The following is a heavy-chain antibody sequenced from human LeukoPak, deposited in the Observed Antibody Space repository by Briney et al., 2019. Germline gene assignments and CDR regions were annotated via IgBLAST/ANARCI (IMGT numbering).Heavy chain of an antibody. D-gene: IGHD6-13*01. CDR1: GGSISSYY. Sequence: PSETLSLTCTVSGGSISSYYWSWIRQPAGKGLEWIGRIYTSGSTNYNPSLKSRVTMSVDTSKNQFSLKLSSVTAADTAVYYCARGVSEGIAAAGLFDYWGQGTPVTVSS. J-gene: IGHJ4*02. CDR2: IYTSGST. V-gene: IGHV4-4*07. CDR3: ARGVSEGIAAAGLFDY.